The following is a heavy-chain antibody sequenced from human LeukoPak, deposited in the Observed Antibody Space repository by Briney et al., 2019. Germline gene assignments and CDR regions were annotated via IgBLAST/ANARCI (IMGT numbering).Heavy chain of an antibody. CDR1: SGFITAYY. J-gene: IGHJ4*02. V-gene: IGHV4-59*01. CDR2: IYYSGST. Sequence: SETLSLTCSVSSGFITAYYWSWIRQPPGKGLEWIGYIYYSGSTNYNPSLKSRVTISVDTSKNQFSLKLSSVTAADTAVYYCARKHGSSWFSLFWGQGTLVTVSS. D-gene: IGHD6-13*01. CDR3: ARKHGSSWFSLF.